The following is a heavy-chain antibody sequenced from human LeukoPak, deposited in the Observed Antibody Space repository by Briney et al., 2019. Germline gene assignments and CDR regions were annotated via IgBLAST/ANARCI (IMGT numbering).Heavy chain of an antibody. D-gene: IGHD6-19*01. V-gene: IGHV3-23*01. CDR2: ISGSGGST. CDR3: AKRSAESSGYFDY. CDR1: GFTVSSNY. Sequence: GGSLRLSCAASGFTVSSNYMSWVRQAPGKGLEWVSAISGSGGSTYHADSVKGRFTISRDNSKNTLYLQMNSLRAEDTAVYYCAKRSAESSGYFDYWGQGTLVTVSS. J-gene: IGHJ4*02.